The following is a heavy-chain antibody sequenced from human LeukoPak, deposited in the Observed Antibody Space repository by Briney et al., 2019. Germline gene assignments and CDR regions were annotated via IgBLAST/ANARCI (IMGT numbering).Heavy chain of an antibody. D-gene: IGHD6-13*01. V-gene: IGHV4-59*08. CDR3: ARHPQQQLPQSWFDP. CDR1: GGSISSYY. J-gene: IGHJ5*02. CDR2: IYYSGST. Sequence: PSETLSLTCTVSGGSISSYYWSWIRQPPGKGLEWIGYIYYSGSTNYNPSLKSRVTISVDTSKNQFSLKLSSVTAADTAVYYCARHPQQQLPQSWFDPWGQGTLVTVSS.